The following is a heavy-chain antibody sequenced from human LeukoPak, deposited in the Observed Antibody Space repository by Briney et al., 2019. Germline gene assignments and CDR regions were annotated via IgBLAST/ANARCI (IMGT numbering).Heavy chain of an antibody. CDR3: ARDFGQYKLNGGYYFDY. Sequence: PGRSLRLSCAASGFTFSSYAIHWVRQAPGKGLEWVAVISYDGSNKYYADSVKGRFTISRDNSKNTLYLQMNSLRAEDTAVYYCARDFGQYKLNGGYYFDYWGQGTLVTVS. CDR2: ISYDGSNK. V-gene: IGHV3-30*04. D-gene: IGHD3-10*01. CDR1: GFTFSSYA. J-gene: IGHJ4*02.